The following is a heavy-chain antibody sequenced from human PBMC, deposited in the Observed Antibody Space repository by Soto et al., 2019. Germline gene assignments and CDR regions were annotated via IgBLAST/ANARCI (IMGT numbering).Heavy chain of an antibody. CDR1: GGSISSGGYA. CDR2: IYQSGST. J-gene: IGHJ4*01. Sequence: SETLSLTCAVSGGSISSGGYAWAWIRQPPGKGLEWVGYIYQSGSTYYNPSLKSRVTIAADRSKNQFSLNLASVTAADTAVYYCARSYSGGDAYFDYWGHGTVVTVSS. CDR3: ARSYSGGDAYFDY. V-gene: IGHV4-30-2*01. D-gene: IGHD2-21*02.